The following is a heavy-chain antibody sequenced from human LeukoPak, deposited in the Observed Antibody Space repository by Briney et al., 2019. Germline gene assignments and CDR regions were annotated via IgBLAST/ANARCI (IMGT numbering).Heavy chain of an antibody. V-gene: IGHV4-30-2*01. CDR3: ARVGYDSSGYPYYFDY. Sequence: SETLSLTCAVSGGSISSGGYSWSWIRQPPGKGLEWIGYIYHSGSTDYNPSLKSRVTISVDRSKNQFSLKLSSVTAADTAVYYCARVGYDSSGYPYYFDYWGQGTLVTVSS. D-gene: IGHD3-22*01. J-gene: IGHJ4*02. CDR1: GGSISSGGYS. CDR2: IYHSGST.